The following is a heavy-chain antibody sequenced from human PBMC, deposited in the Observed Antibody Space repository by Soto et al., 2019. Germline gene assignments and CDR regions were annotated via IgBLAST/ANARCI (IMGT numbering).Heavy chain of an antibody. CDR1: GFTFSSYA. CDR3: ARDPYYYGSGSFVDY. V-gene: IGHV3-30-3*01. Sequence: QVQLVESGGGVVQPGRSLRLSCAASGFTFSSYAMHWVRQAPGKGLEWVAVISYDGSNKYYADSVKGRFTISGDNSKNTLYLQMNSLRAEDTAVYYCARDPYYYGSGSFVDYWGQGTLVTVSS. J-gene: IGHJ4*02. CDR2: ISYDGSNK. D-gene: IGHD3-10*01.